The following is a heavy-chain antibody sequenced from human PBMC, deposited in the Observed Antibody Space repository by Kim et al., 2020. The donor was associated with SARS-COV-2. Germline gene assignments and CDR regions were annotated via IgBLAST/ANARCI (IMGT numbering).Heavy chain of an antibody. J-gene: IGHJ5*02. V-gene: IGHV3-48*02. CDR3: ARARYNPSPDS. CDR1: GFTFSTYG. CDR2: ISARSDAN. D-gene: IGHD1-20*01. Sequence: GGSLRLSCAASGFTFSTYGMSWVRQAPGKGLEWLSYISARSDANHFADSVKGRFTISRDNAKNSLYLQMNSHRDEDTAVYYCARARYNPSPDSWGQGTLVTVSS.